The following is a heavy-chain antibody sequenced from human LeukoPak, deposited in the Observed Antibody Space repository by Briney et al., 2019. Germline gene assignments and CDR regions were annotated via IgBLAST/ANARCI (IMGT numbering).Heavy chain of an antibody. V-gene: IGHV3-30-3*01. D-gene: IGHD3-3*01. CDR1: GFTFSSYA. Sequence: PGGSLRLSCAASGFTFSSYAMHWVRQAPGKGLEWVAVISYDGSNKYYADSVKGRFTISRDNSKNTLYLQMNSLRAEDTAVYYCARGWFGFLEWFNLDYWGQGTLVTVSS. CDR2: ISYDGSNK. J-gene: IGHJ4*02. CDR3: ARGWFGFLEWFNLDY.